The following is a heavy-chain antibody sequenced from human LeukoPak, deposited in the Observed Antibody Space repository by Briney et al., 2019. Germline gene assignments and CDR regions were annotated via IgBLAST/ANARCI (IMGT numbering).Heavy chain of an antibody. J-gene: IGHJ4*02. D-gene: IGHD6-13*01. V-gene: IGHV4-39*01. CDR2: IYYSGST. CDR3: ARILQQLIDY. Sequence: SETLSLTCTVSGGSTSSSSYYWGWIRQPPGKGLEWLGSIYYSGSTYYNPSLKSRLTISVDTSKNQFSLKLSSVTAADTAVYYCARILQQLIDYWGQGTLVTVSS. CDR1: GGSTSSSSYY.